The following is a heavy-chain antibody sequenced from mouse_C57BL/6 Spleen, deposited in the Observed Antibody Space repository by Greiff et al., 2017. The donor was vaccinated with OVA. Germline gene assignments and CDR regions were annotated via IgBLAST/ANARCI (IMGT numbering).Heavy chain of an antibody. CDR2: IYPGSGST. Sequence: QVHVKQPGAELVKPGASVKMSCKASGYTFTSYWITWVKQRPGQGLEWIGDIYPGSGSTNYNEKFKSKATLTVDTSSSTAYMQLSSLTSEDSAVYYCARHYRTLRSYFDYWGQGTTLTVSS. CDR1: GYTFTSYW. CDR3: ARHYRTLRSYFDY. D-gene: IGHD2-12*01. V-gene: IGHV1-55*01. J-gene: IGHJ2*01.